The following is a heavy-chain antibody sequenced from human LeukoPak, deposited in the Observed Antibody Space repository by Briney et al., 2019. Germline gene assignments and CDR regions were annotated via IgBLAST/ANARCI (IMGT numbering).Heavy chain of an antibody. CDR3: ARETYYYDSSGYYYPKNFDY. D-gene: IGHD3-22*01. V-gene: IGHV3-9*01. CDR2: ISWNSGSI. J-gene: IGHJ4*02. Sequence: PGRSLRLSCAASGFTFDDYAMPWVRQAPGKGLEWVSGISWNSGSIGYADSVKGRFTISRDNAKNSLYLQMNSLRAEDTAVYYCARETYYYDSSGYYYPKNFDYWGQGTLVTVSS. CDR1: GFTFDDYA.